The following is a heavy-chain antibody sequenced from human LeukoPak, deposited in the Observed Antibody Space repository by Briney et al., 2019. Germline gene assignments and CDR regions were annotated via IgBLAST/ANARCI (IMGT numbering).Heavy chain of an antibody. V-gene: IGHV3-74*01. D-gene: IGHD1-26*01. Sequence: GGSLRLSCAASGFNFNTYWMHWVRQTPGKGLMWVSRVKSDGVSTNYADSVKGRFTISRDNVMNTLHLQMNSLTAEDTAVYYCARSGSPPEALGDTFDVWGQGTLVTVSS. J-gene: IGHJ3*01. CDR3: ARSGSPPEALGDTFDV. CDR2: VKSDGVST. CDR1: GFNFNTYW.